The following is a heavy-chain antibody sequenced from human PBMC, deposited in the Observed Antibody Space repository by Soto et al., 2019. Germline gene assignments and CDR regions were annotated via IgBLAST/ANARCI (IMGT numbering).Heavy chain of an antibody. CDR2: INQDGSEE. CDR3: AKAPRGSGRDYYFDY. V-gene: IGHV3-7*05. Sequence: EVQLVESGGGLVQPGGSLRLSCAASGFTFSSYWMSWVRQAPGKGLEWVANINQDGSEEYYVDSVKGRFTISRDNAKNSLSLQMNSLRDEDTAVYYCAKAPRGSGRDYYFDYWGQGTLITVSS. J-gene: IGHJ4*02. CDR1: GFTFSSYW. D-gene: IGHD3-10*01.